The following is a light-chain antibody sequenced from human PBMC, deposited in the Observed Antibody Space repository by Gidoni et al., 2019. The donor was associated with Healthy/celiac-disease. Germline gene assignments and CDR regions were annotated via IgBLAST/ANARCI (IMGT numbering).Light chain of an antibody. CDR2: DVS. J-gene: IGLJ1*01. CDR1: SSAVGGYNY. CDR3: SSYTSSSTLV. V-gene: IGLV2-14*03. Sequence: QSALTQPASVSGSPGQSITISCTGTSSAVGGYNYVSCYQQHPGKAPKLMIYDVSNRPSGVSNRFSGSKSGNTASLTISGLQAEDEADYYGSSYTSSSTLVFGTGTKVTVL.